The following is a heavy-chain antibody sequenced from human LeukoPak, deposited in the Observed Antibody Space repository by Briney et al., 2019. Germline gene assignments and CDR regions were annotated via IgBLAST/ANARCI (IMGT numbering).Heavy chain of an antibody. CDR1: GFTFTNAW. Sequence: GGSLRLSCAASGFTFTNAWMSWVRQAPGKGLEWVGRIKTKTDDGTTDYAAPVKGRFTISRDDSKNTLYLQMNSLRAEDTAVYYCAKLSGDYIPYDAFDIWGQGTMVTVSS. V-gene: IGHV3-15*01. D-gene: IGHD4-17*01. CDR2: IKTKTDDGTT. CDR3: AKLSGDYIPYDAFDI. J-gene: IGHJ3*02.